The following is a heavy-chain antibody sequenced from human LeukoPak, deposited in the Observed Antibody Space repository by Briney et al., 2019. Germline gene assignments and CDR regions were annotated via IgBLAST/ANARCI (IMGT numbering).Heavy chain of an antibody. CDR3: ARVESPYSSSWYFDY. J-gene: IGHJ4*02. D-gene: IGHD6-13*01. CDR1: GFTFSSYS. CDR2: ISSSSSTI. V-gene: IGHV3-48*01. Sequence: GGSLRLSCAASGFTFSSYSMNWVRQAPGKGLEWVSYISSSSSTIYYADSVKGRFTISRDNAKNSLYLQMNSLRAEDTAVYYCARVESPYSSSWYFDYWGQGTLVTVSS.